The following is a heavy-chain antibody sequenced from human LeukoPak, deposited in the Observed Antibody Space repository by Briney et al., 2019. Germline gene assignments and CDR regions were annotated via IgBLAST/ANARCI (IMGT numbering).Heavy chain of an antibody. D-gene: IGHD1-14*01. CDR1: GFSLSNFG. CDR2: LLYDGNTK. Sequence: GGSRRLCCAASGFSLSNFGMHWVRQAPGKGLEWVAALLYDGNTKHYADSVKGRFTISRDISKNTFYLQMNSLTAEDTAVYYCARDHRPEIQYYYMDVWGKGTTVAVSS. J-gene: IGHJ6*03. CDR3: ARDHRPEIQYYYMDV. V-gene: IGHV3-33*01.